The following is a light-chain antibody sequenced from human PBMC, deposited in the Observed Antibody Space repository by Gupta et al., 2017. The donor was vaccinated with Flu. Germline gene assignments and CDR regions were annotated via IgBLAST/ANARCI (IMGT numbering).Light chain of an antibody. J-gene: IGKJ3*01. CDR3: LQHNMDPRVT. V-gene: IGKV1-17*01. CDR2: AAS. Sequence: IPMPQSPSSLSASVGDRVPITCRASQDIRNNLGWYQQKPGKAPKRLIYAASNLQSGVPSRFSGSGSGTEFTLTISSLQTEDFATYYCLQHNMDPRVTLGPGTKVEVK. CDR1: QDIRNN.